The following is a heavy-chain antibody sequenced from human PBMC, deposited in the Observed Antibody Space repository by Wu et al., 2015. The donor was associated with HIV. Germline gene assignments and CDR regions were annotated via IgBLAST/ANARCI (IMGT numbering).Heavy chain of an antibody. CDR2: ISGYNGNT. CDR3: ARDRYYYDSSGYYYFDY. CDR1: GYTFTDYG. V-gene: IGHV1-18*04. Sequence: LVQSGAEVKKPGASVRVSCKTSGYTFTDYGISWVRQAPGQGLEWMGWISGYNGNTNYAQKLQGRVTMTTDTSTRTAYMELRSLSSDDTAVYYCARDRYYYDSSGYYYFDYWGQGTLVTVSS. D-gene: IGHD3-22*01. J-gene: IGHJ4*02.